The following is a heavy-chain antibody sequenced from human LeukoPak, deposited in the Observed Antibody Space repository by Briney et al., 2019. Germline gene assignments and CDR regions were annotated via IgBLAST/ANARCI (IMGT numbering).Heavy chain of an antibody. J-gene: IGHJ4*02. V-gene: IGHV3-30*02. D-gene: IGHD6-19*01. Sequence: QPGGSLRLSCAASAFTFSAYGMHWVRQTPDKRLEWVAFIRYDGSNKYYADSVKGRFTISRDNSKNTLYLQMNSLRAEDTAVYYCAKDGSIAVAGSPRELAYWGQGTLVTVSS. CDR2: IRYDGSNK. CDR1: AFTFSAYG. CDR3: AKDGSIAVAGSPRELAY.